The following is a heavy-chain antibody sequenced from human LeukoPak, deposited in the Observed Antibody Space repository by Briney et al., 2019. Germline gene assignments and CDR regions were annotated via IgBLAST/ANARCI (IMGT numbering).Heavy chain of an antibody. J-gene: IGHJ5*02. D-gene: IGHD6-13*01. Sequence: SETLSLTCTVSGGSISSYYWSWIRQPPGKGLEWIGYIYYSGTTNYNPSLKSRVTISADTSKNQFSLKLSSVTAADTAVYYCAKAGYSSSWGASWFDPWGQGTLVTVSS. V-gene: IGHV4-59*01. CDR3: AKAGYSSSWGASWFDP. CDR1: GGSISSYY. CDR2: IYYSGTT.